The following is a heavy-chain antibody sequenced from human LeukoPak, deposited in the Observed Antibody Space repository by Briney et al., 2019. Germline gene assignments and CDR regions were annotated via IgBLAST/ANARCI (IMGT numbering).Heavy chain of an antibody. CDR3: SRGAGMRD. J-gene: IGHJ4*02. Sequence: GGSLRLSCAASGFTVTRNYMNWVRQAPGKGLEWVSVIYSGGNTDYADSVRGRFTISRDNSKSTMYLQMNSLRVEDTAVYYFSRGAGMRDWGQGTLVTVSS. CDR2: IYSGGNT. CDR1: GFTVTRNY. V-gene: IGHV3-66*01.